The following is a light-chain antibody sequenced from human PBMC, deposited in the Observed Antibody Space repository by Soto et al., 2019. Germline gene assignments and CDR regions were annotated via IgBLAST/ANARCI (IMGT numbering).Light chain of an antibody. CDR1: SSDVGGYNY. V-gene: IGLV2-8*01. CDR3: SSYTDSNPSYV. J-gene: IGLJ1*01. CDR2: EVT. Sequence: QSVLTQPPSASGSPGQSVTISCTGTSSDVGGYNYVSWYQQHPGKAPKLMIYEVTIRPSGVPDRFSGSKSGNTASLTVSGLQAEDAADYYCSSYTDSNPSYVFGTGTKLTVL.